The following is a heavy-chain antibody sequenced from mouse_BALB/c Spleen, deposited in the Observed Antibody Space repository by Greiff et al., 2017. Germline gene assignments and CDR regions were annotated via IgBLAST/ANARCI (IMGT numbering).Heavy chain of an antibody. D-gene: IGHD1-2*01. CDR3: ARGSRLGWFAY. CDR1: GFTFSSYA. Sequence: EVKLMESGGGLVKPGGSLKLSCAASGFTFSSYAMSWVRQTPEKRLEWVASISSGGSTYYPDSVKGRFTISRDNARNILYLQMSSLRSEDTAMYYCARGSRLGWFAYWGQGTLVTVSA. J-gene: IGHJ3*01. V-gene: IGHV5-6-5*01. CDR2: ISSGGST.